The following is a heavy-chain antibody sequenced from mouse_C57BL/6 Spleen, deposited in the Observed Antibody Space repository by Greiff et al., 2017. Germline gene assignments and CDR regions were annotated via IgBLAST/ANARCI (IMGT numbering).Heavy chain of an antibody. CDR2: IDPSDSYT. V-gene: IGHV1-69*01. Sequence: QVQLQQPGAELVMPGASVKLSCKASGYTFTSYWMHWVKQRPGQGLEWIGEIDPSDSYTNYNQKFKGKSTLTVDKSSSTAYMQISSLTSEDSADYYCARMGDGYPAWFAYWGQGTLVTVSA. D-gene: IGHD2-3*01. J-gene: IGHJ3*01. CDR1: GYTFTSYW. CDR3: ARMGDGYPAWFAY.